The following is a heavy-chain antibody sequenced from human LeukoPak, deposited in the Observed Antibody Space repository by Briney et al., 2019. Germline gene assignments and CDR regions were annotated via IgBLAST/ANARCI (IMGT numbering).Heavy chain of an antibody. Sequence: PGGSLRLSCASSGFTFTSHWMSWVRQAPGKGLEWVANIKQDGGEKYYVDSVRGRFSISRDNAKNSLYLQMNSLRAEDTAVYYCVRDLEGAHDYWGQGTLVTVSS. J-gene: IGHJ4*02. CDR3: VRDLEGAHDY. CDR1: GFTFTSHW. V-gene: IGHV3-7*01. CDR2: IKQDGGEK.